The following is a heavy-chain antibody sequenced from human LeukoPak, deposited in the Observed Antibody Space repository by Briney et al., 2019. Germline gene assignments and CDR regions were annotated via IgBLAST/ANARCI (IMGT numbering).Heavy chain of an antibody. V-gene: IGHV4-30-4*01. J-gene: IGHJ3*02. Sequence: SETLSLTCTVSGGSISSGDYYWSWIRQPPGKGLEWIGYIYYSGSTYYNPSLKSRVTISVDTSKNQFSLKLSSVTAADTAVYYCARDCSGGSCYGAFDIWGQGTMVTVSS. CDR2: IYYSGST. D-gene: IGHD2-15*01. CDR3: ARDCSGGSCYGAFDI. CDR1: GGSISSGDYY.